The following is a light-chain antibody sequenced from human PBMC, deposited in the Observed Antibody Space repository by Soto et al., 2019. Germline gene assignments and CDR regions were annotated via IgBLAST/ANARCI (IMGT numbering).Light chain of an antibody. CDR3: QQRSNWRGT. V-gene: IGKV3-11*01. CDR2: DAS. CDR1: QSVSKY. Sequence: EIVLTQSPATLSLSPGERATLSCRASQSVSKYLAWYQQKPGQAPRLLIYDASNRATGIPARFGGSGSGTDFTLTISSLVAEDFAVYYCQQRSNWRGTFGGGTKVESK. J-gene: IGKJ4*01.